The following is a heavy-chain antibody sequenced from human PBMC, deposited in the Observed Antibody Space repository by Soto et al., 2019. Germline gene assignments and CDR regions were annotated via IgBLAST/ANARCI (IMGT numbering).Heavy chain of an antibody. CDR3: ARDGEVVRYYYMDV. D-gene: IGHD3-10*01. Sequence: GGSLRLSCAASGFTFSDYYMSWIRQAPGKGLEWVSYISSSGSTIYYADSVKGRFTISRDNAKNSLYLQMNSLRAEDTAVYYCARDGEVVRYYYMDVWGKGTTVTVSS. J-gene: IGHJ6*03. CDR2: ISSSGSTI. V-gene: IGHV3-11*01. CDR1: GFTFSDYY.